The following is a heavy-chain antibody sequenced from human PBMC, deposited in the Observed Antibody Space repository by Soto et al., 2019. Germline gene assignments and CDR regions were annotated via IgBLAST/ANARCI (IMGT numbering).Heavy chain of an antibody. V-gene: IGHV3-30*18. CDR2: ISYDGSNK. D-gene: IGHD5-18*01. J-gene: IGHJ4*02. CDR1: GFTFSSYG. Sequence: QVQLVESGGGVVQPGRSLRLSCAASGFTFSSYGMHWVRQAPGKGLEWVAVISYDGSNKYYADSVKGRFTISRDNSKNTLYLQMNSLRAEDTAVYYCANFRREPDTAMVTARGGEGYWGQGTLVTVSS. CDR3: ANFRREPDTAMVTARGGEGY.